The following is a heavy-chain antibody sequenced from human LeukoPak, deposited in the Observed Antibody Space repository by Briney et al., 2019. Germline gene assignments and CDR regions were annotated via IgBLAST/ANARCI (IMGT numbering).Heavy chain of an antibody. CDR3: ARVPNSLLRYLDY. Sequence: ASVKVSCKAFGYTFTSYDINWVRQATGQGLEWMGWMNPNSGNTGYAQKFQGRVTMTRNTSISTAYMELSSLRSEDTAVYYCARVPNSLLRYLDYWGQGTLVTVSS. D-gene: IGHD3-9*01. J-gene: IGHJ4*02. V-gene: IGHV1-8*01. CDR2: MNPNSGNT. CDR1: GYTFTSYD.